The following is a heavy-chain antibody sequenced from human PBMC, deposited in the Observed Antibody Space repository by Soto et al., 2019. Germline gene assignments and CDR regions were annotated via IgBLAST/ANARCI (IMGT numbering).Heavy chain of an antibody. CDR1: GFTLSSYG. Sequence: QVQLVESGGGVVQPGTSLRLSCAASGFTLSSYGMHWVRQAPGKGLEWVAVISYNGNNQYYADSVRGRFTISRDNSKSTLDLQMNSLRAEDTAVYYCAKDRGHLAVAAITGGGDFDKWGQGTVVTVSS. CDR3: AKDRGHLAVAAITGGGDFDK. J-gene: IGHJ3*02. CDR2: ISYNGNNQ. D-gene: IGHD6-19*01. V-gene: IGHV3-30*18.